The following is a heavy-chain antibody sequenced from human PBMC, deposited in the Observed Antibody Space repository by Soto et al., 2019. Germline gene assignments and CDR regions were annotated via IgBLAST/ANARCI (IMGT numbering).Heavy chain of an antibody. CDR2: VSSSSIYI. D-gene: IGHD3-16*02. Sequence: GGSLRLSCAASGFIFSSYTMNWVRQAPGKGLEWVSSVSSSSIYIYYSDSVKGRFTTSRDNAKNSLYLQMNSLRAEDTAVYYCARDSRMIYDYVWGNYRTDNAFDPWGQGTLVTVSS. V-gene: IGHV3-21*01. CDR3: ARDSRMIYDYVWGNYRTDNAFDP. CDR1: GFIFSSYT. J-gene: IGHJ5*02.